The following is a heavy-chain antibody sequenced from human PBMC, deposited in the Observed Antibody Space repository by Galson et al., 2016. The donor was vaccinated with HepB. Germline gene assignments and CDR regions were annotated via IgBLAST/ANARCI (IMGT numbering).Heavy chain of an antibody. CDR1: GFTFGSYD. J-gene: IGHJ3*02. Sequence: SLRLSCAVSGFTFGSYDMSWVRQAPGKGPEWVSAISAGGGRTNYVDSVKGRFTISRDNSKSTLYLQMNSLRVDDTALYYCAKDRASRLSSRGWLTNDALDIWGQGTMVTVSS. V-gene: IGHV3-23*01. D-gene: IGHD6-19*01. CDR2: ISAGGGRT. CDR3: AKDRASRLSSRGWLTNDALDI.